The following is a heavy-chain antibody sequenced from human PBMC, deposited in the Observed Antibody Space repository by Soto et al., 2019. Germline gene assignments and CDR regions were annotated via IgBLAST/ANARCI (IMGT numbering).Heavy chain of an antibody. J-gene: IGHJ4*02. CDR3: ARRGPYFDY. D-gene: IGHD3-10*01. V-gene: IGHV3-21*01. CDR1: GFTFSSYS. Sequence: GESLKISCAASGFTFSSYSMNWVRQAPGKGLEWVSSISSSSSYIYYADSVKGRFTISRDNAKNSLYLQMNSLRAEDTAVYYCARRGPYFDYWGQGTLVTVSS. CDR2: ISSSSSYI.